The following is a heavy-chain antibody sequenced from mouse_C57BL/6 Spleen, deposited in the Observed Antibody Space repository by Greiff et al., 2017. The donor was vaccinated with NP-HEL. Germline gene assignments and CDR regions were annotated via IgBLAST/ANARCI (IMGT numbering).Heavy chain of an antibody. V-gene: IGHV1-64*01. CDR2: IHPNSGST. Sequence: QVQLQQPGAELVKPGASVKLSCKASGYTFTSYWMHWVKQRPGQGLEWIGMIHPNSGSTNYNEKFKSKATLTLDKSSSTAYMQLSSLTSEDSAVYYCARGGGYFYFDYWGQGTTLTVSS. J-gene: IGHJ2*01. CDR3: ARGGGYFYFDY. D-gene: IGHD2-3*01. CDR1: GYTFTSYW.